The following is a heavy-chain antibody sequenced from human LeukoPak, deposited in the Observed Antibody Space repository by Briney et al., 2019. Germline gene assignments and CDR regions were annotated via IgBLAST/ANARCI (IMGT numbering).Heavy chain of an antibody. J-gene: IGHJ4*02. D-gene: IGHD5/OR15-5a*01. CDR3: TTDPFYDSAGFAF. V-gene: IGHV3-15*06. CDR1: GFTFSNAW. CDR2: IETKAHGGTT. Sequence: GGSLRLSCAASGFTFSNAWLSWVRQAPGKGLEWVGRIETKAHGGTTKYAAPVKGRFTISRDDSKNTLYLQMSSLKTEDTAAYYCTTDPFYDSAGFAFWGQGTLVTVS.